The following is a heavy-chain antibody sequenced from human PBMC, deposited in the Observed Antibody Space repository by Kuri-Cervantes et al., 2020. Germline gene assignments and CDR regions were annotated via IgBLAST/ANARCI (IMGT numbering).Heavy chain of an antibody. CDR2: INAGNGNT. CDR3: ARVKSSYGDPTGGMDV. J-gene: IGHJ6*02. D-gene: IGHD4-17*01. CDR1: GYTFTNYA. V-gene: IGHV1-3*01. Sequence: ASVKVSCKASGYTFTNYAIHWVRQAPGQRLEWMGWINAGNGNTKYSQNFQGRVTMTRDTSASTAYMELRSLRSGDTAVYFCARVKSSYGDPTGGMDVWGQGTTVTVSS.